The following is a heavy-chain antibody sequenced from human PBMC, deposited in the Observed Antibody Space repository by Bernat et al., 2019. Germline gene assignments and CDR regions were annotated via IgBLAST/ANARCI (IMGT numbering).Heavy chain of an antibody. CDR3: LYYYDSRIYLAFDI. CDR1: GFTFSNAW. CDR2: IKSKADGGTT. D-gene: IGHD3-22*01. V-gene: IGHV3-15*01. J-gene: IGHJ3*02. Sequence: QLVESGGGLVKPGGSLRLSCAASGFTFSNAWLSWIRQAPGKGLEWVGRIKSKADGGTTDYAAPVKGRFTISRDDSENTLYLQMNSLKTEDTAVYYCLYYYDSRIYLAFDIWGQGAMVTVSS.